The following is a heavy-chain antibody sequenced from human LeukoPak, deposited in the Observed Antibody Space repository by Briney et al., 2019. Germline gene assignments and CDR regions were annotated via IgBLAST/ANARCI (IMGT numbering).Heavy chain of an antibody. CDR1: GFTFSSYS. V-gene: IGHV3-21*01. CDR3: ARDRCSGGSCYSDY. Sequence: GGSLRLSCAASGFTFSSYSMNWVRQAPGKGLEWVSSISSSSSSYKYYSDSVKDRFTISRDNAKNSLYLQMNSLRAEDTAVYYCARDRCSGGSCYSDYWGQGTLVTVSS. J-gene: IGHJ4*02. D-gene: IGHD2-15*01. CDR2: ISSSSSSYK.